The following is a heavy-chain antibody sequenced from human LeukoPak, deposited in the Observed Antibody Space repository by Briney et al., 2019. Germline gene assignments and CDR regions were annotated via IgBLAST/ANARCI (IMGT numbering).Heavy chain of an antibody. Sequence: PGSSLRLSCAASGFTFSRNVMHWVRQAPGKGLEWVATISYDGNNKFYADSVKGRFTISRDNSRNTLYLQMNSLRGEDAAVYSCARGGIPTGPYYYFYYMGVWGKGTAVTVPS. CDR3: ARGGIPTGPYYYFYYMGV. J-gene: IGHJ6*03. CDR2: ISYDGNNK. V-gene: IGHV3-30*01. D-gene: IGHD3-10*01. CDR1: GFTFSRNV.